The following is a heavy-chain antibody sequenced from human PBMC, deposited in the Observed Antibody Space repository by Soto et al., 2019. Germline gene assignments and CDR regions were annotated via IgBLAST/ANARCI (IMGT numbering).Heavy chain of an antibody. V-gene: IGHV4-39*01. CDR3: RRSSRYSTDV. CDR2: IYSTGNT. D-gene: IGHD6-13*01. J-gene: IGHJ6*01. CDR1: GDSIRSSSY. Sequence: QLQLQESGPGLVKPSETVSLTCTVSGDSIRSSSYWGWIRQPPGKGLEWIGSIYSTGNTYYNPSLNSQVTISVDTSKNQFSLNLISVTAADTAVDYCRRSSRYSTDVW.